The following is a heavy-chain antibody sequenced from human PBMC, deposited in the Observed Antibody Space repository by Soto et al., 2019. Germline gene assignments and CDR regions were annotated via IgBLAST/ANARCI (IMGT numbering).Heavy chain of an antibody. V-gene: IGHV4-30-4*08. D-gene: IGHD2-2*01. CDR1: GGSISSGDYY. J-gene: IGHJ4*02. CDR2: IYYSRST. Sequence: PSETLSLTCTVSGGSISSGDYYWSWIRQPPGKGLEWIGYIYYSRSTYYNPSLKSRVTISVDTSKNQFSLKLSSVTAADTAVYYCARGVAYCISTSCYEIDYWGQGTLVTVSS. CDR3: ARGVAYCISTSCYEIDY.